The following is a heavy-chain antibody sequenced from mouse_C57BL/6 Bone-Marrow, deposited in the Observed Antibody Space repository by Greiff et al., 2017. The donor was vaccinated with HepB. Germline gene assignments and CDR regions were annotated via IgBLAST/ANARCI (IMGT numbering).Heavy chain of an antibody. CDR1: GYTFTSYG. CDR2: IYPRSGNT. Sequence: VKLMESGAELARPGASVKLSCKASGYTFTSYGISWVKQRTGQGLEWIGEIYPRSGNTYYNEKFKGKATLTADKSSSTAYMELRSLTSEDSAVYFCAKLLYWYIDVWGTGTTVTVSS. D-gene: IGHD1-1*01. J-gene: IGHJ1*03. CDR3: AKLLYWYIDV. V-gene: IGHV1-81*01.